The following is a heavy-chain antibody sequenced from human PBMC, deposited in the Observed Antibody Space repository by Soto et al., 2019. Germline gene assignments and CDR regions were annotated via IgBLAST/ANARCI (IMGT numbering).Heavy chain of an antibody. CDR1: GFTFSSYA. J-gene: IGHJ4*02. V-gene: IGHV3-23*01. Sequence: GGSLRLSCAVSGFTFSSYAMSWVRQAPGKGLEWVSGISGSGGNTYYAGSVKGRFTISRDRSKNTLTLQMDSLRAEDTAVYYCAKGTPTAYSSSWFDNWGQGTLVTVSS. CDR2: ISGSGGNT. D-gene: IGHD6-13*01. CDR3: AKGTPTAYSSSWFDN.